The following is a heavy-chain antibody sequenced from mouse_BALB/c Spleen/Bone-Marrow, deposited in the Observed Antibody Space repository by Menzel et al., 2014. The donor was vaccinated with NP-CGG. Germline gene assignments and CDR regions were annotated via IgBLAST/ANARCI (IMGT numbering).Heavy chain of an antibody. J-gene: IGHJ4*01. CDR1: GFNIKDTY. CDR2: IDPANGNT. D-gene: IGHD1-1*01. V-gene: IGHV14-3*02. CDR3: ARSRDYGSSYYAMDY. Sequence: EVQLQQSGAELVKPGVSVKLSCTASGFNIKDTYMHWVKQRPEQGLEWIGRIDPANGNTKYDPKFQGKATITADTSSNTAYLQLSSLTSEDTAGYYCARSRDYGSSYYAMDYWGQGTSVTVSS.